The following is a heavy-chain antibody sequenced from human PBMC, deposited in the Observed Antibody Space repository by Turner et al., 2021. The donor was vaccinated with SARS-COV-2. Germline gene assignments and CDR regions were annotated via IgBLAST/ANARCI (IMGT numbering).Heavy chain of an antibody. J-gene: IGHJ6*02. CDR3: ASPKITMVRGVNYYGMDV. CDR2: VYNSGGT. D-gene: IGHD3-10*01. CDR1: GGSHSSSSYY. V-gene: IGHV4-39*01. Sequence: QLQLQGSGPGLLKPSETVSLTCTVSGGSHSSSSYYGCWIRQPPGKGLEWIGSVYNSGGTYTDPSHKGRVTISIDTSKNRYSLKLRSVSAADTAVYYCASPKITMVRGVNYYGMDVWGQGTTVTVSS.